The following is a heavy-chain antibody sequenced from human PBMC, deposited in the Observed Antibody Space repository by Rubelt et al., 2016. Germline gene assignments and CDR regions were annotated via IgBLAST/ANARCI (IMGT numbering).Heavy chain of an antibody. J-gene: IGHJ5*02. Sequence: QVQLQESGPGLVKPSGTLSLTCAVSGGSISSSNWWSWVRQSPGKGLEWIGEIYHSGRTNYSPSLKSRVTISLATPKNQFSPRRGSVTAADTAVYCGARASHTATGTPSDWVDPWGQGILVTVS. CDR2: IYHSGRT. V-gene: IGHV4-4*01. CDR1: GGSISSSNW. D-gene: IGHD1-1*01. CDR3: ARASHTATGTPSDWVDP.